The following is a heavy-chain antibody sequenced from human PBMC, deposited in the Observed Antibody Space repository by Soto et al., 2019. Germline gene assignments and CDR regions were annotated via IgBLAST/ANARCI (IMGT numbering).Heavy chain of an antibody. CDR3: AKERVLLGAVDDPYYYYYYGMDV. D-gene: IGHD3-16*01. CDR1: GFTFSSYG. V-gene: IGHV3-30*18. J-gene: IGHJ6*02. Sequence: HPGGSLRLSCAASGFTFSSYGMHWVRQAPGKGLEWVAVISYDGSNKYYADSVKGRFTISRDNSKNTLYLQMNSLRAEDTAVHYCAKERVLLGAVDDPYYYYYYGMDVWGQGTTVTVSS. CDR2: ISYDGSNK.